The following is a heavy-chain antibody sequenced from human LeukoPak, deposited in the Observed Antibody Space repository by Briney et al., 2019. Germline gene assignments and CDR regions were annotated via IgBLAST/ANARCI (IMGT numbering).Heavy chain of an antibody. CDR2: IYYSGST. Sequence: PSETLSLTCAVSGGSISSGGYSWSWIRQPPGKGLEWIGYIYYSGSTNYNPSLKSRVTISVDTSKNQFSLKLSSVTAADTAVYYCARGSLRYSSSSWGQGTLVTVSS. CDR1: GGSISSGGYS. D-gene: IGHD6-6*01. J-gene: IGHJ5*02. CDR3: ARGSLRYSSSS. V-gene: IGHV4-61*08.